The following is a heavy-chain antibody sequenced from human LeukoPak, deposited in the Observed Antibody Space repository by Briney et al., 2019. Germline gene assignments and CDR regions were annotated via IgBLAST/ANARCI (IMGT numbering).Heavy chain of an antibody. CDR1: GFTFSSYG. V-gene: IGHV3-23*01. Sequence: GGSLRLSCAASGFTFSSYGMSWVRQAPGKGLEWVSAISGSGGSTYYADSVKGRFTISRDNSKNTLYLQMNSLRAEDTAVYYCAKSVIVVVISAIDYWGREPWSPSPQ. CDR3: AKSVIVVVISAIDY. CDR2: ISGSGGST. J-gene: IGHJ4*02. D-gene: IGHD3-22*01.